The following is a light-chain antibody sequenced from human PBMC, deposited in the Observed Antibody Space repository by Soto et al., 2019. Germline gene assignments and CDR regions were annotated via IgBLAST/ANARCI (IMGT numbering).Light chain of an antibody. Sequence: DIVLTQSPGTLSLSPGQRVTLSCRASQSVSSSYLVWYQQKPGQAPRLLIYGASSRATGIPDRFSGSGSGTDFTLTISRLEPEDFAVYYCQQYGSSPNAFGQGTRLEI. CDR3: QQYGSSPNA. CDR2: GAS. CDR1: QSVSSSY. V-gene: IGKV3-20*01. J-gene: IGKJ5*01.